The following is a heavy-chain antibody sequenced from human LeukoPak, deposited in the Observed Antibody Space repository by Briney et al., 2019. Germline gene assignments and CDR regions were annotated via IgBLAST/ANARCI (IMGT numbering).Heavy chain of an antibody. D-gene: IGHD3-10*01. J-gene: IGHJ5*02. CDR1: GFTFSTYC. V-gene: IGHV3-74*01. CDR3: ARDYGPYYYGSGSYGVDH. CDR2: INSDASST. Sequence: GGSLRLSCAASGFTFSTYCMHWVRQAPGKGLVWVSRINSDASSTSYADSVRGRFSISRDNAKNTLYLQMDSLRAEDTAVYYCARDYGPYYYGSGSYGVDHWGQGTLVTVSS.